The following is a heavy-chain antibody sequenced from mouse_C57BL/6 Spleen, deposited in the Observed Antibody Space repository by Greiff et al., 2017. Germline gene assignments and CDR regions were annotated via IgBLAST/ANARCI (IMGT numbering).Heavy chain of an antibody. V-gene: IGHV1-69*01. CDR1: GYTFTSYW. J-gene: IGHJ3*01. D-gene: IGHD1-1*01. Sequence: QVQLQQPGAELVLPGASVKLSCKASGYTFTSYWMHWVKQRPGQGLEWIGEIDPSDSYTNYNQKFKGKSTLTVDKSSSTAYMQLSSLTSEDSAVYDCARALYGPYPAWFAYWGQGTLVTVSA. CDR3: ARALYGPYPAWFAY. CDR2: IDPSDSYT.